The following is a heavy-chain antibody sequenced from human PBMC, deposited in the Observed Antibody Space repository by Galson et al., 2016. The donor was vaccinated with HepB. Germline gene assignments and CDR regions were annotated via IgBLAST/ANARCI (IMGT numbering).Heavy chain of an antibody. CDR1: AFTFNIYA. V-gene: IGHV3-23*01. CDR2: ISDTGGST. J-gene: IGHJ6*02. CDR3: AKLGIQLADYYYYGMDV. Sequence: SLRLSCAASAFTFNIYAMSWVRQAPGKGLEWVSGISDTGGSTYYGDSVKGRFTISRDNSKNTLYLQMHSLRAEDTAIYYCAKLGIQLADYYYYGMDVWGQGTTVTVSS. D-gene: IGHD4-11*01.